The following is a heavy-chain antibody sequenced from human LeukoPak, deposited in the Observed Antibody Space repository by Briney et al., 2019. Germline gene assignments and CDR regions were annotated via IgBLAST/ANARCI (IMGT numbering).Heavy chain of an antibody. Sequence: ASVKVSCKASGYTFTSYGISWVRQAPGQGLEWMGWISAYNGNTNYAQKLQGRVTMTTDTSTSTAYMELRSLRSDDTAVYYCARAVETKYYYYMDVWGKGTTVTVSS. V-gene: IGHV1-18*01. D-gene: IGHD5-24*01. CDR3: ARAVETKYYYYMDV. CDR2: ISAYNGNT. J-gene: IGHJ6*03. CDR1: GYTFTSYG.